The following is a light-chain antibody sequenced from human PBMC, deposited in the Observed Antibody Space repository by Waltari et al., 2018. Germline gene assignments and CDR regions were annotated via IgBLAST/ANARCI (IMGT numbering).Light chain of an antibody. Sequence: LVLTQSPSASASLGASVKLTCTPSSGYTSNVIAWLQQQPGKGPRYLMKVNSDGSHRKGDDIPDRFSASKSGTECYLTISSLQSEDEADYFCQTGGHGTWVFGGGTKLTVL. CDR3: QTGGHGTWV. J-gene: IGLJ3*02. V-gene: IGLV4-69*01. CDR2: VNSDGSH. CDR1: SGYTSNV.